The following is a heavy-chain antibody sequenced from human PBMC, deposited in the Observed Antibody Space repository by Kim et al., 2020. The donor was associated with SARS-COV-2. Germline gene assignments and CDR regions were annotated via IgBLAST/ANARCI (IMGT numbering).Heavy chain of an antibody. CDR2: IIPIFGTA. CDR3: ARDNAYYYDSSGYSSNYYGMDV. D-gene: IGHD3-22*01. CDR1: GGTFSSYA. J-gene: IGHJ6*02. Sequence: SVKVSCKASGGTFSSYAISWVRQAPGQGLEWMGGIIPIFGTANYAKKFQGRVTITADESTSTAYMELSSLRSEDTAVYYCARDNAYYYDSSGYSSNYYGMDVWGQGTTVTVSS. V-gene: IGHV1-69*13.